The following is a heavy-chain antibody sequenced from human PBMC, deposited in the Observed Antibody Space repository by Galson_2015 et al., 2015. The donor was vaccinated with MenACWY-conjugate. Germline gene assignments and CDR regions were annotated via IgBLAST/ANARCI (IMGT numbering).Heavy chain of an antibody. Sequence: SVKVSCKASGYIFTDYYMHWVRQAPGQGLEWIGRINPNSGDTNYAQRFQGRVTMTRDTSISTAYLELSSLRSDDTVVYYCATAIAYGGGVFEYWGQGTLVTVSS. J-gene: IGHJ4*02. CDR1: GYIFTDYY. D-gene: IGHD4-23*01. CDR2: INPNSGDT. V-gene: IGHV1-2*05. CDR3: ATAIAYGGGVFEY.